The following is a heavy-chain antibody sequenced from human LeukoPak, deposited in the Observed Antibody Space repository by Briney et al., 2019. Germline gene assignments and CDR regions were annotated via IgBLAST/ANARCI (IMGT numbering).Heavy chain of an antibody. CDR3: ARDGGGYSFDY. CDR1: GFTFSTYA. J-gene: IGHJ4*02. CDR2: ISSNGGST. V-gene: IGHV3-64*02. Sequence: GGSLRLSCSASGFTFSTYAMYWVRQAPGKGLEYVSVISSNGGSTYYADSVKGRFTISRDNSKNTLYLQMGSLGTEDMAVYYCARDGGGYSFDYWGQGTLVTVSS. D-gene: IGHD5-18*01.